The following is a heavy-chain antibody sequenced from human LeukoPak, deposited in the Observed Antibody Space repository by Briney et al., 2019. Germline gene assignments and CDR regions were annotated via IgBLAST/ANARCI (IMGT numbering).Heavy chain of an antibody. J-gene: IGHJ4*02. CDR2: INHSGST. CDR1: GGSFSGYY. CDR3: ARGRRRYYDSSGYDDY. Sequence: SETLSLTCAVYGGSFSGYYWSWIRRPPGKGLEWIGEINHSGSTNYNPSLKSRVTISVDTSKNQFSLKLSSVTAADTAVYYCARGRRRYYDSSGYDDYWGQGTLVTVSS. D-gene: IGHD3-22*01. V-gene: IGHV4-34*01.